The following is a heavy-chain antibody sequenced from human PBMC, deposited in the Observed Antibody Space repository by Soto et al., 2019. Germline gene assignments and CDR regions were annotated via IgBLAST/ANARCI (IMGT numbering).Heavy chain of an antibody. CDR3: ARDQDETVDY. CDR1: GYTFTGYY. D-gene: IGHD1-1*01. J-gene: IGHJ4*02. CDR2: INPNSGGT. Sequence: ASVKVSCKASGYTFTGYYMHWVRQAPGQGLEWMGWINPNSGGTNYAQKFQGWVTMTRDTSISTAYMELSSLRSEDTAVYYCARDQDETVDYWGQGTLVTVSS. V-gene: IGHV1-2*04.